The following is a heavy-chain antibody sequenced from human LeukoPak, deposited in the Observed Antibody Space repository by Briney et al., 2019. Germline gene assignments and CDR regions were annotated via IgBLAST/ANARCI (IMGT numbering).Heavy chain of an antibody. CDR2: INPSGGNT. D-gene: IGHD3-3*01. CDR3: ARGDYDFWSGYYGAENFDY. V-gene: IGHV1-46*01. J-gene: IGHJ4*02. Sequence: ASVKVSCKASGYTFTSYYMHWVRQAPGQGLEWMGIINPSGGNTSYAQKFQGRVTMTRDTSTSTVYMELSSLRSEDTAVYYCARGDYDFWSGYYGAENFDYWGQGTLVTVSS. CDR1: GYTFTSYY.